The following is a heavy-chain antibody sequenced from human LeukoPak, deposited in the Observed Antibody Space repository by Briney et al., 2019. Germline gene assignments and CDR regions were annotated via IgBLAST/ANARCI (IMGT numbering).Heavy chain of an antibody. J-gene: IGHJ3*02. CDR2: ISGSGGST. D-gene: IGHD3-9*01. V-gene: IGHV3-23*01. Sequence: PGGSLRLSCAASGFTFSSYAMSWVRQAPGKGLEWVSAISGSGGSTYYADSVKGRFTISRDNSKNTLYLQMNSLRAEDTAVYYCARDQSILTGQGVFDIWGQGTMVTVSS. CDR1: GFTFSSYA. CDR3: ARDQSILTGQGVFDI.